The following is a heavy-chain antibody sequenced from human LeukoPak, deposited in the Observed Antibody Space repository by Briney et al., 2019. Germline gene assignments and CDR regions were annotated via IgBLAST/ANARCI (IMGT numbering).Heavy chain of an antibody. D-gene: IGHD3-16*02. CDR2: IKEDGSEK. CDR3: ARDWVIHY. V-gene: IGHV3-7*01. J-gene: IGHJ4*02. CDR1: GFTFSSSW. Sequence: QPRGSLRLSCAASGFTFSSSWMNWVRQAPGKGLEWVANIKEDGSEKYYVDSVKGRFTISRDNAKNSLYLQMNSLRAEDTAVYYCARDWVIHYWGQGTLVTVSS.